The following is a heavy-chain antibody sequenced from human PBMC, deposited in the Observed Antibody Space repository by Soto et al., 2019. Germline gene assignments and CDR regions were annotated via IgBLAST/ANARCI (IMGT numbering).Heavy chain of an antibody. V-gene: IGHV3-48*02. D-gene: IGHD2-21*02. CDR2: ISSSSSTI. CDR1: GFTFSSYS. CDR3: AREGGNYYYYYYGMDV. Sequence: GGSLRLSCAASGFTFSSYSMNWVRQAPGKGLEWVSYISSSSSTIYYADSVKGRFTISRDNAKNSLYLQMNSLRDEDTAVYYCAREGGNYYYYYYGMDVWGQGTTVTVSS. J-gene: IGHJ6*02.